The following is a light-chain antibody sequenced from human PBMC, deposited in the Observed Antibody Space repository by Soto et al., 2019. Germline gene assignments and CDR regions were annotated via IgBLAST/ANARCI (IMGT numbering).Light chain of an antibody. CDR2: AAS. J-gene: IGKJ2*01. Sequence: DIQLTQSPSSLSASVGDRVTITCRASQSIAFYVNWFQQKPGRAPRLLIYAASSLQSGVPSSFSGSGSWTYFTLTINSLQPQDSSTYFCQQSSNSPMYTFGQGTK. CDR1: QSIAFY. CDR3: QQSSNSPMYT. V-gene: IGKV1-39*01.